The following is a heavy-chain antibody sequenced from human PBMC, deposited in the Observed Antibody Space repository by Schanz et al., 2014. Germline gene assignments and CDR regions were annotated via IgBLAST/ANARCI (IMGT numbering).Heavy chain of an antibody. Sequence: EVLLVESGGGLVKPGGSLRLSCEASGFTFITYTMNWVRQAPGKGLEWVSSISGRSIHIYYADSVKGRFSISRDNAKNSLYLQLNSLRAEDTAVYYCARGIDVSDLWSGPRRKGGANDYWGQGTLVTVSS. CDR1: GFTFITYT. CDR3: ARGIDVSDLWSGPRRKGGANDY. D-gene: IGHD3-3*01. J-gene: IGHJ4*02. V-gene: IGHV3-21*02. CDR2: ISGRSIHI.